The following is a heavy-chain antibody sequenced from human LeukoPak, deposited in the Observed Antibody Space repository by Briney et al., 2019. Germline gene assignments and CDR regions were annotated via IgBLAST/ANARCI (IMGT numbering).Heavy chain of an antibody. Sequence: AAVKVSCKASGGTFSSYAISWVRQAPGQGLEWMGRIIPICGIANYAQKFQGRVTITADKSTSTAYMDMSSLRSEDTAVYYCARDQYYDSSGYDYRQGAFDIWGQGTMVTVSS. D-gene: IGHD3-22*01. CDR1: GGTFSSYA. V-gene: IGHV1-69*04. CDR3: ARDQYYDSSGYDYRQGAFDI. J-gene: IGHJ3*02. CDR2: IIPICGIA.